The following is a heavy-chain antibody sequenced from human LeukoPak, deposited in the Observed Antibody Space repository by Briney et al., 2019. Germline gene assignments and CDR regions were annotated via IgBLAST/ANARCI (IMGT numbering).Heavy chain of an antibody. Sequence: ASVKVSCKASGYTFTSYGISWVRQAPGQGLEWMGWISVSTGNTDYAQKFQGRVTMTTDTSTSTAYMELRSLRSDDTAVYYCARGPTIVGVVTTTDYWGQGTLVTASS. CDR3: ARGPTIVGVVTTTDY. CDR1: GYTFTSYG. D-gene: IGHD3-3*01. V-gene: IGHV1-18*01. CDR2: ISVSTGNT. J-gene: IGHJ4*02.